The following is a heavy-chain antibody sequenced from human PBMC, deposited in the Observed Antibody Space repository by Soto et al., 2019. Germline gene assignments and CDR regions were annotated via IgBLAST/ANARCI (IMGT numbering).Heavy chain of an antibody. CDR2: ISPFGGDT. Sequence: LLQSGAEVKKPGASVKVSCKASGYTFIDHGIHWLRQAPGQGLEWMGWISPFGGDTMFSQKFSGRVAMTSDTTTTTVTLELSRLTSDDTAVYYCVRDAWTAPGTGNWLDPWGQGTSVTVSS. CDR1: GYTFIDHG. J-gene: IGHJ5*02. V-gene: IGHV1-2*02. CDR3: VRDAWTAPGTGNWLDP. D-gene: IGHD7-27*01.